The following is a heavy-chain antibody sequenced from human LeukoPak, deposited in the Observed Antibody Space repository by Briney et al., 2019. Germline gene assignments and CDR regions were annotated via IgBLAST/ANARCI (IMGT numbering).Heavy chain of an antibody. CDR2: INPSGGST. Sequence: ASVKVSCKASGYTFTSYYMHWVRQAPGQGLEWMGIINPSGGSTSYAQKFQGRVTMTRDTSTSTVYMELSSLRSEDTAVYYCARDIGYYYDSSGYPGAFDIWGQGTMVTVSS. V-gene: IGHV1-46*01. CDR1: GYTFTSYY. CDR3: ARDIGYYYDSSGYPGAFDI. D-gene: IGHD3-22*01. J-gene: IGHJ3*02.